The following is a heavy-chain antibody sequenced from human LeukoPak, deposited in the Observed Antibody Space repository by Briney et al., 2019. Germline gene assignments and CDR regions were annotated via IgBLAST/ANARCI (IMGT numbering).Heavy chain of an antibody. Sequence: SETLSLTCTVSGYSISSGYYWGWIRQPPGKGLEWIASIFHSGSTYYNPSLKSRVTISVDTSENQFSLKLSSVTAADTAVYHCARDGRLLLQNGHDYWGQGTLVTVSS. CDR1: GYSISSGYY. V-gene: IGHV4-38-2*02. D-gene: IGHD3-22*01. CDR2: IFHSGST. J-gene: IGHJ4*02. CDR3: ARDGRLLLQNGHDY.